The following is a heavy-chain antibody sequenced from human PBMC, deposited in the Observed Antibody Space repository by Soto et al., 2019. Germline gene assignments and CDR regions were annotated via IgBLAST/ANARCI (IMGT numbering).Heavy chain of an antibody. CDR2: AGPAGDT. CDR1: GFPFSAYD. V-gene: IGHV3-13*01. CDR3: ARGIRFGGYYLDF. D-gene: IGHD5-18*01. J-gene: IGHJ4*02. Sequence: EVQLVESGRNLVPPGGSLRLSCRASGFPFSAYDIHWVRQVSGKGLEWVAVAGPAGDTYYEDSVKGRFTISRENGMNSVYLQMSDLGVRDTAVYFCARGIRFGGYYLDFWGQGTPVTVSS.